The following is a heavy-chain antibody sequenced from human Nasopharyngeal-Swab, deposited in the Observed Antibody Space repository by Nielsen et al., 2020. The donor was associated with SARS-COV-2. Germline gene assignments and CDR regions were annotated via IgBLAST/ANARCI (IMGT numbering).Heavy chain of an antibody. V-gene: IGHV1-46*01. CDR3: ARDRYGSGSFLGS. Sequence: WVRQAPGQGLEWMGIINPSGGSATYAQRFQGKVTMTRDTSTSTVFMELSRLKSEDTAVYYCARDRYGSGSFLGSWGQGTLVTVSS. D-gene: IGHD3-10*01. CDR2: INPSGGSA. J-gene: IGHJ5*02.